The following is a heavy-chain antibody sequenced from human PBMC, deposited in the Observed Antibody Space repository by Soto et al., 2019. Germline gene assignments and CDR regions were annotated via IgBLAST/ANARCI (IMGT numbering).Heavy chain of an antibody. CDR2: SGNKAWRDTT. CDR1: GFTFSDHC. D-gene: IGHD5-12*01. CDR3: VRSGGYSGYDDREIDGYFDS. V-gene: IGHV3-72*01. J-gene: IGHJ4*02. Sequence: GSLRLSCATSGFTFSDHCMNWVRQAPGKGLEWIARSGNKAWRDTTGYAASVRGRFTISRDNSKKSLYLQMNGLKTEDTAVYYCVRSGGYSGYDDREIDGYFDSWGQGTLVTVSS.